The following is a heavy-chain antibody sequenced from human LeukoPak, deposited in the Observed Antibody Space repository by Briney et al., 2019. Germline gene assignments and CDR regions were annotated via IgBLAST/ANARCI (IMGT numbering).Heavy chain of an antibody. V-gene: IGHV3-21*01. Sequence: PGGSLRLSCAASGFTFSSYSMNWVRQAPGKGLEWVSSISSSSSYIYYADSVKGRFTISRDNAKNSLYLQMNSLRAEDTAVYYCARDQIPFYCSSTSCWGRFGIFDYWGRGTLVTVSS. CDR3: ARDQIPFYCSSTSCWGRFGIFDY. J-gene: IGHJ4*02. D-gene: IGHD2-2*01. CDR1: GFTFSSYS. CDR2: ISSSSSYI.